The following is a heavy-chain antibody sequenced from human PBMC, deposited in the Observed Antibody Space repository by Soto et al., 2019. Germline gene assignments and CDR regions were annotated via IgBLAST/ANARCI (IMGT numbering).Heavy chain of an antibody. CDR1: GGSISSGGYY. Sequence: TLSLTCTVSGGSISSGGYYWSWIRQHPGKGLEWIGYIYYSGSTYYNPSLKSRVTISVDTSKNQFSLKLSSVTAADTAVYYCARYVVATIEDVVSNYYYYYGMDFWGQGTTVTVSS. CDR2: IYYSGST. CDR3: ARYVVATIEDVVSNYYYYYGMDF. D-gene: IGHD5-12*01. J-gene: IGHJ6*02. V-gene: IGHV4-31*03.